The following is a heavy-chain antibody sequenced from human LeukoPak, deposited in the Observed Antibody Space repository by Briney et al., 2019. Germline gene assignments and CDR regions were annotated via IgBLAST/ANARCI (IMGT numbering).Heavy chain of an antibody. D-gene: IGHD3/OR15-3a*01. CDR1: GGSISSYY. Sequence: SETLSLTCTVSGGSISSYYWSWIRQPPGKGLEWIGYIYYSGSTNYNPSLKSRVTISVDTSKNQFSLKLSSVTAADTAVYYCASEGFLDTPGFDYWGQGTLVTVSS. V-gene: IGHV4-59*08. CDR3: ASEGFLDTPGFDY. J-gene: IGHJ4*02. CDR2: IYYSGST.